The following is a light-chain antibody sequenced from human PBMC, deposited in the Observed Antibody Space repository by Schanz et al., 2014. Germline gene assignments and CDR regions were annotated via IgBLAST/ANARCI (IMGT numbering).Light chain of an antibody. CDR1: QDISNY. Sequence: DIQMTQSPSSLSAFVGDRVTITCQASQDISNYLNWYQQKPGKAPKLLIYDASNLETGVPSRFSGSGSGTDFSFTVSSLQPEDIATYYCQQYDTHRTFGQGTKVEIK. CDR3: QQYDTHRT. CDR2: DAS. J-gene: IGKJ1*01. V-gene: IGKV1-33*01.